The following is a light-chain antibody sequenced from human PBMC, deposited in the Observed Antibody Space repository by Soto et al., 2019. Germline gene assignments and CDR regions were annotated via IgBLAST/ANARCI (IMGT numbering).Light chain of an antibody. J-gene: IGLJ1*01. CDR3: CSYAGSSTFADV. V-gene: IGLV2-23*02. CDR2: EVS. CDR1: SSDVGSYNL. Sequence: QSVLTQPASVSGSPGQSITISCTGTSSDVGSYNLVSWYQQHPGKAPKLMIYEVSKRPSGVSNRFSGSKSGNTASLTISGLQAEDEADYYCCSYAGSSTFADVFGPVTKVTVL.